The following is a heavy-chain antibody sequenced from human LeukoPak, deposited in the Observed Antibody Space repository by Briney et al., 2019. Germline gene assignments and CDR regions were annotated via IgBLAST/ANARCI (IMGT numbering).Heavy chain of an antibody. D-gene: IGHD6-25*01. V-gene: IGHV4-61*02. CDR2: INSRGST. Sequence: SETLSLTCTASGGSISSSDYFWSWIRQPAGKGLEWIGRINSRGSTNYNPSLKSRVTLSVDTSKNQFSLKLTSVTVADTAVYYCTRYRLGWFDPWGQGTLVTVSS. J-gene: IGHJ5*02. CDR3: TRYRLGWFDP. CDR1: GGSISSSDYF.